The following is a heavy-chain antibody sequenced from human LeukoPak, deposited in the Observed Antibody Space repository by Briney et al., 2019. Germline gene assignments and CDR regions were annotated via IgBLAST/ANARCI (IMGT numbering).Heavy chain of an antibody. J-gene: IGHJ5*02. D-gene: IGHD6-13*01. Sequence: SETLSLTRAVYGGSFSGYYWSWIRQPPGKGLEWIGYIYYSGSTNYNPSLKSRVTISVDTSKNQFSLKLSSVTAADTAVYYCARNSIAAAGFEWFDPWGQGTLVTVSS. V-gene: IGHV4-59*01. CDR2: IYYSGST. CDR1: GGSFSGYY. CDR3: ARNSIAAAGFEWFDP.